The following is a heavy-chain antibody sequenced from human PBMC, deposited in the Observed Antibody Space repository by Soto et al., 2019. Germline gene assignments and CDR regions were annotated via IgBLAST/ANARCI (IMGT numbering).Heavy chain of an antibody. CDR2: IWNDGNNK. Sequence: QVQLVESGGGVVQPERSLRLSCAASGFSVRTSGMHWVRQAPGKGLEWVALIWNDGNNKVYADSVKDRFTISNDNSQNTIYLQMDSLRGEDTALYYCARDDNLQGNAFDVWGQGTMVTVSS. CDR3: ARDDNLQGNAFDV. J-gene: IGHJ3*01. D-gene: IGHD3-10*01. V-gene: IGHV3-33*01. CDR1: GFSVRTSG.